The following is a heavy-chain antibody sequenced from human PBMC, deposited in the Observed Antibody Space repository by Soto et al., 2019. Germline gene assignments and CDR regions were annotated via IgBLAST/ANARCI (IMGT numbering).Heavy chain of an antibody. J-gene: IGHJ6*02. V-gene: IGHV1-8*01. Sequence: QVQLVQSGAEVKKPGASVKVSCKASGYTFTSYDINWVRQATGQGLEWMGWMNPNSGNTGYAQKFQGRVTMTRNTSIRTAYMGLSSLRSEDTAVYYCAKSIRGPRGVHYYYGMDVWGQGTTVTVSS. CDR3: AKSIRGPRGVHYYYGMDV. CDR1: GYTFTSYD. CDR2: MNPNSGNT. D-gene: IGHD3-10*01.